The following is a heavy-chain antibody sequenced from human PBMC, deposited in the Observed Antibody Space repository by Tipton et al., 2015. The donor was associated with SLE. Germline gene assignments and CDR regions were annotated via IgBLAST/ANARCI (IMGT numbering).Heavy chain of an antibody. CDR2: INHSGGT. Sequence: TLSLTCAVYGGSFSGYYWSWIRQPPGKGLEWIGEINHSGGTNYNPSLKSRVTISVDTSKNQFSLKLSSVTAADTAVYYCARGRRRLGVLWDAFDIWGQGTMVTVSS. V-gene: IGHV4-34*01. J-gene: IGHJ3*02. D-gene: IGHD2-8*01. CDR1: GGSFSGYY. CDR3: ARGRRRLGVLWDAFDI.